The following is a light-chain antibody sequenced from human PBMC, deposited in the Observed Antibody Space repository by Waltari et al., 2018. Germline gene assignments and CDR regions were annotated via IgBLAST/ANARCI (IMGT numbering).Light chain of an antibody. CDR1: QIVFSTSTGKSY. J-gene: IGKJ1*01. CDR3: QQYYDTPWT. V-gene: IGKV4-1*01. Sequence: IVMAQSQDSMAVSLGERPTINCGSLQIVFSTSTGKSYLAWYQQKPGQPPKLPIYWASTRESGVPDRFSGSGSGTDFTLTISSLQAEDVAVYYCQQYYDTPWTFGQGTKVEIK. CDR2: WAS.